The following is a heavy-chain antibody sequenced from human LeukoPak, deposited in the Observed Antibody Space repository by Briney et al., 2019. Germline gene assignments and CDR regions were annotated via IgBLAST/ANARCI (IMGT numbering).Heavy chain of an antibody. CDR1: GYSFTAYW. D-gene: IGHD3-16*01. J-gene: IGHJ4*02. CDR2: IYPGDPAT. CDR3: ARPAAGLGGFDY. Sequence: GESLKISCRGSGYSFTAYWIAWVRQMPGKGLECMATIYPGDPATTYSPSFQGQVTISADKSITTAYLQWSSLKASDTAMYYCARPAAGLGGFDYWGQGTLVTVSS. V-gene: IGHV5-51*01.